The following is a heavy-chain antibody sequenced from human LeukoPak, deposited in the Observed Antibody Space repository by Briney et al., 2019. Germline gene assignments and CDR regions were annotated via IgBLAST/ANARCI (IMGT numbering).Heavy chain of an antibody. CDR2: IGSSGSAI. Sequence: PGGSLRLSCAASGFTFSDYYMSWIRQAPGKGLEWVSYIGSSGSAIYYADSVKGRFTISRDNAKNSLYLQMNSLRAEDTAVYYCARDDSSGYYPTHNWFDPWGQGTLVTVSS. D-gene: IGHD3-22*01. J-gene: IGHJ5*02. V-gene: IGHV3-11*01. CDR3: ARDDSSGYYPTHNWFDP. CDR1: GFTFSDYY.